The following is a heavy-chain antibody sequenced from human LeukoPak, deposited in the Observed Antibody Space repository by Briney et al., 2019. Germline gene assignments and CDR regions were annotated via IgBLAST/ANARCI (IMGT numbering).Heavy chain of an antibody. CDR2: IYHSGST. J-gene: IGHJ4*02. Sequence: SETLSLTCTVSGYPISSGYYWGWIRQPPGKGLEWIGSIYHSGSTYYDPSLKSRVTISVDTSKNQFSLKLSSVTAADTAVYYCARDSGSYYSEPKLDYWGQGTLVTVSS. CDR3: ARDSGSYYSEPKLDY. V-gene: IGHV4-38-2*02. D-gene: IGHD1-26*01. CDR1: GYPISSGYY.